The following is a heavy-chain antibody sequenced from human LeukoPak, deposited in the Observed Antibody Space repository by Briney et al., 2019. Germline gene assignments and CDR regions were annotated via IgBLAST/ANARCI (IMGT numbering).Heavy chain of an antibody. V-gene: IGHV1-2*02. Sequence: GPVKVSCNASGHXFTAYYIHWVRQAPGQGLGWMGWIHPGTGDTNYAQKFQGRVTVSRDTSISTAYMELSRLRSDDTAVYYCASYASGYNWLKVWGQGTPVTVSS. J-gene: IGHJ4*02. CDR3: ASYASGYNWLKV. CDR2: IHPGTGDT. CDR1: GHXFTAYY. D-gene: IGHD3-10*01.